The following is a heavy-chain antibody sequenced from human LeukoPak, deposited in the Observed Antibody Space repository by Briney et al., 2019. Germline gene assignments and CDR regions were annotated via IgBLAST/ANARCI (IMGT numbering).Heavy chain of an antibody. D-gene: IGHD3-9*01. J-gene: IGHJ6*03. CDR2: IYYSGTT. CDR3: ARVDRLSGLGSYYMDV. Sequence: SETLSLTCTVSGGSISSYYWSWIRQPPGKGLEWIGYIYYSGTTNYNPSLKSRVTISVDTSKNQFSLKLSSVTAADTAVYYCARVDRLSGLGSYYMDVWGKGTTVTVSS. V-gene: IGHV4-59*12. CDR1: GGSISSYY.